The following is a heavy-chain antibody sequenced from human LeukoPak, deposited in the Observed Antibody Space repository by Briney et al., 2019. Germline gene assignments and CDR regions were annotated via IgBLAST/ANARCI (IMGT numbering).Heavy chain of an antibody. CDR1: GFTFDDYA. V-gene: IGHV3-43D*03. Sequence: GGSLRLSCAASGFTFDDYAMHWVRQAPGKGLEWVSLISWDGGSTYYADSVKGRFTISRDNSKNSLYLQMNSLRAEDTALYYCAEARDVAVAGIYYYGMDVWGQGTTVTVSS. J-gene: IGHJ6*02. CDR2: ISWDGGST. D-gene: IGHD6-19*01. CDR3: AEARDVAVAGIYYYGMDV.